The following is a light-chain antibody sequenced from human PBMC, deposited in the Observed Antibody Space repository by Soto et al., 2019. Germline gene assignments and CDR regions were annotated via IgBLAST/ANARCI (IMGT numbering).Light chain of an antibody. V-gene: IGKV3-15*01. Sequence: EIVMTQSPATLSVSPGERATLSCRASQSVSSNLAWYQQKPGQAPSLLIYGASTRATGIPARFSGSGSGTEFTLTIGSLQSEDFAVYYCQQYNNGPRTFGQGTKVEIK. CDR2: GAS. CDR1: QSVSSN. CDR3: QQYNNGPRT. J-gene: IGKJ1*01.